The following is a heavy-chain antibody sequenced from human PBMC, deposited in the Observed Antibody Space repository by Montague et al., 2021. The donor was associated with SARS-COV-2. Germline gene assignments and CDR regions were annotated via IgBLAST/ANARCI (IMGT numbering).Heavy chain of an antibody. CDR1: GGSISPYY. CDR3: ACVGWEVRVGDYYFDY. CDR2: IYYTGST. Sequence: SETLSLTCTVSGGSISPYYWSWIRQPPGKGLEWIGNIYYTGSTNYNSSLKSRLTISVETYANQFYLKVTSVTPTDTAASFCACVGWEVRVGDYYFDYWGQGTLVTVSS. D-gene: IGHD1-26*01. V-gene: IGHV4-59*01. J-gene: IGHJ4*02.